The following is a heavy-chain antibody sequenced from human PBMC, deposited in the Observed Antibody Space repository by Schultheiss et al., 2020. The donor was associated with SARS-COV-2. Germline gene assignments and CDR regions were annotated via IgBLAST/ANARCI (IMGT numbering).Heavy chain of an antibody. CDR1: GFTFTSYA. Sequence: GGSLRLSCAASGFTFTSYAMSWVRQAPGKGLEWVSAISGSGGSTYYADSVKGRFTISRDNSKNTLYLQMNSLRAEDTAVYYCARDRFPGIAVAGPWGQGTLVTVSS. D-gene: IGHD6-19*01. J-gene: IGHJ4*02. CDR2: ISGSGGST. CDR3: ARDRFPGIAVAGP. V-gene: IGHV3-23*01.